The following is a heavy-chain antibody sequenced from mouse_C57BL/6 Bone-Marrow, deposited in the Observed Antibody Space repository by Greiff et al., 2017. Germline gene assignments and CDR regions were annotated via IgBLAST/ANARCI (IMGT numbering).Heavy chain of an antibody. CDR2: ISSGSSTI. Sequence: EVKLMESGGGLVKSGGSLKLSCAASGFTFSDYGMHWVRQAPEKGLEWVAYISSGSSTIYYADTVKGRFTISRDNAKKTLFLQMTSLRSEDTAMYYCARAVVAPMDYWGQGTSVTVSS. CDR3: ARAVVAPMDY. V-gene: IGHV5-17*01. J-gene: IGHJ4*01. CDR1: GFTFSDYG. D-gene: IGHD1-1*01.